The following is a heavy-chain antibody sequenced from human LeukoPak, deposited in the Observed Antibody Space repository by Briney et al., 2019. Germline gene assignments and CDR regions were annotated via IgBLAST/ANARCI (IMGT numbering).Heavy chain of an antibody. J-gene: IGHJ4*02. CDR3: ARDLHCSSASCYGLFDY. D-gene: IGHD2-2*01. Sequence: GGSLRLSCAASGFTVSSNYMSWVRQAPGKGLEWVSVIYSGGNTYYADSVKGRFTISRDNSKNTLYLQMNSLRAEDTGVYYYARDLHCSSASCYGLFDYWGQGTLVTVSS. CDR1: GFTVSSNY. CDR2: IYSGGNT. V-gene: IGHV3-66*01.